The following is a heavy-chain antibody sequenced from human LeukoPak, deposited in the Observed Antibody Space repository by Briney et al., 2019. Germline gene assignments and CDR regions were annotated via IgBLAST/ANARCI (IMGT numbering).Heavy chain of an antibody. Sequence: PGGSLRLSCAAPGFTFYDYVMCWVRQAPGKGLEWVSGINWSGGSTGYADSVKGRFTISRDNAKNSLYLQMNRLRAEDTALYHCARALYYDFWSGSPDDAFDIWGQGTMVTVSS. V-gene: IGHV3-20*01. CDR2: INWSGGST. CDR3: ARALYYDFWSGSPDDAFDI. J-gene: IGHJ3*02. D-gene: IGHD3-3*01. CDR1: GFTFYDYV.